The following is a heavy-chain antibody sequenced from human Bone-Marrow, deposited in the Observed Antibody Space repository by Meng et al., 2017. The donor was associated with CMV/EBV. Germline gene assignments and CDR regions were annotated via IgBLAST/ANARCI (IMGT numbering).Heavy chain of an antibody. V-gene: IGHV3-30*02. CDR2: IRYDGSNK. CDR3: EREPASRNFDY. D-gene: IGHD1-14*01. J-gene: IGHJ4*02. Sequence: GESLKISCAASGFTFSSYGMHWVRQAPGKGLEWVAFIRYDGSNKYYADSVKGRFTISRDNAKNSLYLQMNSLRAEDTAVYYCEREPASRNFDYWGQGTLVTVSS. CDR1: GFTFSSYG.